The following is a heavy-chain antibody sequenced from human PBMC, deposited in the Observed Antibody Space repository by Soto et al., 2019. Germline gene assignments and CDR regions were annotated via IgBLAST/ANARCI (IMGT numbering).Heavy chain of an antibody. CDR3: ARERPDGSRLDL. Sequence: QVQLQESGPGLVKPSQTLSLPCTVSGGSISSGDYYWSWIRQPPGKGLEWIGYIYYSGSTYYNPSIKSSFTISVDPSKNQFSLKLSSVTAADTAVYYCARERPDGSRLDLWGQGTLVTVSS. J-gene: IGHJ5*02. CDR2: IYYSGST. V-gene: IGHV4-30-4*01. D-gene: IGHD6-13*01. CDR1: GGSISSGDYY.